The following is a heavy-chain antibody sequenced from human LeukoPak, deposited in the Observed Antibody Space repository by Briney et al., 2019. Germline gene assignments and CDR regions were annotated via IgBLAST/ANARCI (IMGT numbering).Heavy chain of an antibody. CDR3: ARVDCSSTSCYQSHYYYYYAMDV. Sequence: ASVTVSCKASGYTFTGYYIHWVRQAPGQGLEWMGLISPTSGGTNYAQKFQGRVTMTRDTSISTAYMDLSRLRSDDTAVYYCARVDCSSTSCYQSHYYYYYAMDVWGQGTTVTVSS. V-gene: IGHV1-2*02. CDR2: ISPTSGGT. J-gene: IGHJ6*02. D-gene: IGHD2-2*01. CDR1: GYTFTGYY.